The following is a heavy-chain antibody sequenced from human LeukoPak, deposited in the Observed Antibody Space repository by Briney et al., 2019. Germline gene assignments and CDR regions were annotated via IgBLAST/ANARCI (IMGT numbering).Heavy chain of an antibody. CDR3: ARDPRIPVPGDY. D-gene: IGHD2-2*01. J-gene: IGHJ4*02. V-gene: IGHV1-2*02. CDR2: INPDSGGT. CDR1: GYTFTDYY. Sequence: ASVKVSCTASGYTFTDYYIHWVRQAPGQGLEWMGWINPDSGGTNYAQEFQGRVTMTRDTSISTAYMELRRLRSDDTAVYYCARDPRIPVPGDYWGQGTLVTVSS.